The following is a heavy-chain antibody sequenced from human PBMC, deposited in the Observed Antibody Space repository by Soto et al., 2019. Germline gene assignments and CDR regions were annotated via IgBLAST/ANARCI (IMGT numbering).Heavy chain of an antibody. CDR1: GFTFSSYS. Sequence: LRLSCAASGFTFSSYSMNWVRQAPGKGLEWVSYISSSSGTIYYADSVKGRFTISRDNAKNSLYLQMNSLRDEDTAVYYCARDPLYYYGMDVWGQGTTVTVSS. CDR2: ISSSSGTI. V-gene: IGHV3-48*02. J-gene: IGHJ6*02. CDR3: ARDPLYYYGMDV.